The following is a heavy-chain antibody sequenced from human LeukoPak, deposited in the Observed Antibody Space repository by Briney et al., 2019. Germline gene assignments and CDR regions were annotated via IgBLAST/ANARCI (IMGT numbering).Heavy chain of an antibody. CDR3: ARASYDILTGYFDY. D-gene: IGHD3-9*01. V-gene: IGHV3-21*05. CDR1: GFIFSSFG. J-gene: IGHJ4*02. CDR2: ITSSSGYT. Sequence: GGSLRLSCSASGFIFSSFGWHWVRQAPGKGLEWVSYITSSSGYTNYAGSVKGRFTISRDNAKNSLYLQMNSLRAEDTAVYYCARASYDILTGYFDYWGQGTLVTVSS.